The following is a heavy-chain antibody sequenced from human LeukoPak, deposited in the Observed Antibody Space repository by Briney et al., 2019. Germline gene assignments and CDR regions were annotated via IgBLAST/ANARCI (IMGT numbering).Heavy chain of an antibody. V-gene: IGHV1-69*01. CDR2: IIPIFGTA. J-gene: IGHJ4*02. CDR3: ARTVQLLYTHFDY. D-gene: IGHD2-2*02. Sequence: ASVKVSCKASGGTFSSYAISWVRQAPGQGLEWMGGIIPIFGTASYAQKFQGRVTITADESTSTAYMELSSLRSEDTAVYYCARTVQLLYTHFDYWGQGTLVTVSS. CDR1: GGTFSSYA.